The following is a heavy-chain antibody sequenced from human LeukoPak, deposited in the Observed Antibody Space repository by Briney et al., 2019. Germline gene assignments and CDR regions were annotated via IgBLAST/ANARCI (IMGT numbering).Heavy chain of an antibody. V-gene: IGHV3-30-3*01. Sequence: GGSLRLSCAASGVTFITYAVHWVRQPPGRGLEWVAFVSYDGSNTYYADSVKGRFTISRDNSKNTLCLQMNSLRPEDTAVYYCARDSYGMDVWGQGTTVTVSS. CDR2: VSYDGSNT. CDR3: ARDSYGMDV. J-gene: IGHJ6*02. CDR1: GVTFITYA.